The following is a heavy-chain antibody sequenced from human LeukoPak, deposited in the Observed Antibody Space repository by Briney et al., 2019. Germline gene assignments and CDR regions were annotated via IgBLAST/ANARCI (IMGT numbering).Heavy chain of an antibody. J-gene: IGHJ3*02. CDR3: ARDPGWGAYDI. V-gene: IGHV3-7*01. Sequence: PGGSLRLSCAASAFTFGRYWMSWVRQAPGKGLECVANIEGDGSAKNYVDSVKGRFTISRDNAENSLYLQMDSLRVEDTAIYYCARDPGWGAYDIWGQGAMVTVSS. CDR1: AFTFGRYW. CDR2: IEGDGSAK. D-gene: IGHD7-27*01.